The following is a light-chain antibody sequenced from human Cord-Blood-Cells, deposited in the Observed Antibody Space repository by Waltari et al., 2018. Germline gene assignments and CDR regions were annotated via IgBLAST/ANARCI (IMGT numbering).Light chain of an antibody. J-gene: IGLJ1*01. V-gene: IGLV2-14*01. Sequence: QSALTQPASVSGSPGQSITISCPGTSSDVAGSNYVSWYQQHPGKAPKLMIYEVSNRPSGVSNRFSGSKSGNTASLTISGLQAEDEADYYCSSYTSSSTLVFGTGTKVTVL. CDR1: SSDVAGSNY. CDR3: SSYTSSSTLV. CDR2: EVS.